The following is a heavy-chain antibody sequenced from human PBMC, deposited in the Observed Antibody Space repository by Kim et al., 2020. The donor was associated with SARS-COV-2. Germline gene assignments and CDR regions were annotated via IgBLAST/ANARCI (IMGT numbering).Heavy chain of an antibody. CDR2: ISAYNGNT. V-gene: IGHV1-18*01. J-gene: IGHJ5*02. D-gene: IGHD3-16*01. CDR3: ARDRWVAGEDWFDP. CDR1: GYTFTSYG. Sequence: ASVKVSCKASGYTFTSYGISWVRQAPGQGLEWMGWISAYNGNTNYAQKLQGRVTMTTDTSTSTAYMELRSLRSDDTAVYYCARDRWVAGEDWFDPWGQGTLVTVSS.